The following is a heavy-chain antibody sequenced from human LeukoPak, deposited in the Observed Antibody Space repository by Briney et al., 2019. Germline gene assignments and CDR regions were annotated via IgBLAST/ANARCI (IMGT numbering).Heavy chain of an antibody. CDR2: INPNSGDT. D-gene: IGHD1-26*01. Sequence: ASVKVSCKASGYTFTGYYMHWVRQAPGQGLEWMGRINPNSGDTNYAQKFQGRATMTRDTSSSTAYMELTGLRSDDTAVYYCARTIVGATDFNYWGQGTLVTVSS. CDR3: ARTIVGATDFNY. CDR1: GYTFTGYY. V-gene: IGHV1-2*06. J-gene: IGHJ4*02.